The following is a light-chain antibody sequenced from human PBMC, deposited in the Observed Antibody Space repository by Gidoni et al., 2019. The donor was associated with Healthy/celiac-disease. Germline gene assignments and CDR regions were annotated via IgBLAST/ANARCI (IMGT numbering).Light chain of an antibody. Sequence: EIALTQSPGTLSLSPGERATLSCRASQSVSSYLAWYQQKPGQAPMLLIYAASNRATGIPDRFSGSGSGTDFTLTISRLEPEDFAVYYCQQYLSFWTFGQXTKVEIK. CDR2: AAS. V-gene: IGKV3-20*01. J-gene: IGKJ1*01. CDR3: QQYLSFWT. CDR1: QSVSSY.